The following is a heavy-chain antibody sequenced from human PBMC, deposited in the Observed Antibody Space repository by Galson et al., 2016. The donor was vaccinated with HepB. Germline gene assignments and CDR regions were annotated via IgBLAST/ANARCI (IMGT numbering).Heavy chain of an antibody. D-gene: IGHD3-9*01. Sequence: SLRLSCAVSGFTFSNYWMHWVRQAPGKGLMWISRVNGDGTNIAYADSVKGRFTISRDNAKDTIYLKMNGLRAEDTAVYYCARDSVLTLSKGLPFDHWGQGTPVTVSS. V-gene: IGHV3-74*01. CDR2: VNGDGTNI. CDR3: ARDSVLTLSKGLPFDH. CDR1: GFTFSNYW. J-gene: IGHJ4*02.